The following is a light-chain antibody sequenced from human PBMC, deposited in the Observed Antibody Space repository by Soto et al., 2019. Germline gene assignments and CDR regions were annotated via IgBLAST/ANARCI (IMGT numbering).Light chain of an antibody. CDR3: RSYAGSNNYV. CDR1: ISDIGSYDY. Sequence: QSVLTLPPSASGSPGQSFTISCTGTISDIGSYDYVSWYQQHPGKAPKLMIYEVTKRPSGVPDRFSGSRSGNTASLTVSGLQGEDEADYYCRSYAGSNNYVFGTGTKVTVL. V-gene: IGLV2-8*01. CDR2: EVT. J-gene: IGLJ1*01.